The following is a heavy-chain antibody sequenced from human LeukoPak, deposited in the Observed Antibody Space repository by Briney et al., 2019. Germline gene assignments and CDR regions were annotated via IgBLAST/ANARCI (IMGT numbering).Heavy chain of an antibody. V-gene: IGHV4-39*01. CDR1: GGSISSYY. Sequence: SETLSLTCTVSGGSISSYYWGWIRQPPGKGLEWIGSIYYSGSTYYNPSLKSRVTISVDTSKNQFSLKLSSVTAADTAVYYCARHSGYSSGWYPRGAFDIWGQGTMVTVSS. CDR2: IYYSGST. J-gene: IGHJ3*02. D-gene: IGHD6-19*01. CDR3: ARHSGYSSGWYPRGAFDI.